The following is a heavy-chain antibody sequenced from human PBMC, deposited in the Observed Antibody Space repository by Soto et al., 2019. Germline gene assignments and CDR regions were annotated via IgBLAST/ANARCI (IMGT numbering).Heavy chain of an antibody. CDR3: ALVYYYNSSGYFLLPDY. J-gene: IGHJ4*02. V-gene: IGHV3-74*01. CDR2: INSDGSST. CDR1: GFTFSSYW. Sequence: GGSLRLSCAASGFTFSSYWMHWVRQAPRKGLVWVSRINSDGSSTSYADSVKGRFTISRDNAKNTLYLQMNSLRAEDTFVYYCALVYYYNSSGYFLLPDYWGQGT. D-gene: IGHD3-22*01.